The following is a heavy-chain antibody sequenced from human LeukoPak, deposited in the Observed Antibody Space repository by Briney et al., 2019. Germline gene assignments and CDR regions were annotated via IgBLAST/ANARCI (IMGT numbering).Heavy chain of an antibody. J-gene: IGHJ4*02. V-gene: IGHV4-34*01. CDR3: ARDFLYSNYLGAPYYFDY. CDR2: INHSGST. Sequence: SETLSLTCAVYGGSFSGYYWSWIRQPPGKGLEWSGEINHSGSTNYNPSLKSRVTISVDTSKNQFSLTLSSVTAADTAVYYCARDFLYSNYLGAPYYFDYWGQGTLVTVSS. CDR1: GGSFSGYY. D-gene: IGHD4-11*01.